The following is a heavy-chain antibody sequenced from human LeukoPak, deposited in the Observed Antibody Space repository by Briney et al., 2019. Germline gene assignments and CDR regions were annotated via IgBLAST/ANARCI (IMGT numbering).Heavy chain of an antibody. D-gene: IGHD1-26*01. CDR1: GASISSYY. CDR2: IYYSGST. Sequence: SETLSLTCTVSGASISSYYWSWIRQPPGKGLEWIGYIYYSGSTNYNPSLKSRVAISVDTSKNQVSLRLSSVTAADTAVYYCARGGSIVGTTPHDTFDIWGQGTVVTASS. J-gene: IGHJ3*02. V-gene: IGHV4-59*12. CDR3: ARGGSIVGTTPHDTFDI.